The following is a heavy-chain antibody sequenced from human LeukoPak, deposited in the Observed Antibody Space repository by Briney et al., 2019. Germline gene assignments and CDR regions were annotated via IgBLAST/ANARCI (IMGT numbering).Heavy chain of an antibody. CDR1: GGSISTGGYY. D-gene: IGHD3-3*01. CDR3: ASRSSIWSGYQDTLYYFDS. CDR2: TYYGGGT. V-gene: IGHV4-31*03. Sequence: PSETLSLTCTVSGGSISTGGYYWSWIRQHPGKCLEWIVYTYYGGGTFYNPSLKSRATISVDASKNQFSLKLSSVTAADMAVYYCASRSSIWSGYQDTLYYFDSWGQGTLVTVSS. J-gene: IGHJ4*02.